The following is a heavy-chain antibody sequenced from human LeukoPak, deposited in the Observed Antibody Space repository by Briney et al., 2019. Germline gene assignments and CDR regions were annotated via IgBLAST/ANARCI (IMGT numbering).Heavy chain of an antibody. J-gene: IGHJ3*02. Sequence: GGSLRLSCAASGFTFSSYSMNWVRRAPGKGLEWVSSISSGSTYMYYADSVKGRFTISRDNAQNSMYLQMNSLRAEDTAVYYCGRVGGRSKAAKGDAFDIWGKGTMVTVSS. CDR2: ISSGSTYM. D-gene: IGHD6-6*01. V-gene: IGHV3-21*01. CDR1: GFTFSSYS. CDR3: GRVGGRSKAAKGDAFDI.